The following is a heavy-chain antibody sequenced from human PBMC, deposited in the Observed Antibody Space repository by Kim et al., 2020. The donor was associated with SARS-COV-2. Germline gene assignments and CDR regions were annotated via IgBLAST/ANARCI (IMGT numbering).Heavy chain of an antibody. CDR2: ISYVGTT. CDR1: GDSFSSYNYY. D-gene: IGHD3-22*01. CDR3: ARHRRSFDTSGYLAY. J-gene: IGHJ4*02. Sequence: SETLSLTCTVSGDSFSSYNYYWGWIRQPPGKGLEWIGSISYVGTTYYNSSLKSRVTISADTSNNHFSLNLGSVTAADTAVYYCARHRRSFDTSGYLAYWGPGALVTVSS. V-gene: IGHV4-39*01.